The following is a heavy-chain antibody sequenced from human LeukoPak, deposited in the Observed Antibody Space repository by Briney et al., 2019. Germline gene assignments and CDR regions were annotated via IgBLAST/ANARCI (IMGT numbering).Heavy chain of an antibody. Sequence: QTGGSLRLSCAASGFTFSSYAMSWVRQAPGKGLEWVSAISGSGGSTYYADSVKGRFTISRDNSKNTLYLQMNSLRAEDTAVYYCALSSSGWYVIFDYWGQGTLVTVSS. CDR1: GFTFSSYA. D-gene: IGHD6-19*01. V-gene: IGHV3-23*01. CDR2: ISGSGGST. J-gene: IGHJ4*02. CDR3: ALSSSGWYVIFDY.